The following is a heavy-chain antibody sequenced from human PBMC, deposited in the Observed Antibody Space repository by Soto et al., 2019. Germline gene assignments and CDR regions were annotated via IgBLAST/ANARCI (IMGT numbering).Heavy chain of an antibody. J-gene: IGHJ4*02. Sequence: GSLRLSCAASGFTFSSYAMSWVRQAPGKGLEWVSAISGSGGSTYYADSVKGRFTISRDNSKNTLYLQMNSLRAEDTAVYYCAKGWQLARLFDYWGQGTLVTVSS. CDR2: ISGSGGST. CDR1: GFTFSSYA. CDR3: AKGWQLARLFDY. D-gene: IGHD2-15*01. V-gene: IGHV3-23*01.